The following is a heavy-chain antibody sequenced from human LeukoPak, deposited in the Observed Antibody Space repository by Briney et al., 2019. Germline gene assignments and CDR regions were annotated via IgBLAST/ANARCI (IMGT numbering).Heavy chain of an antibody. CDR1: GGTFSSYA. Sequence: ASVKVSCKASGGTFSSYAISWVRQAPGQRLEWMGWINAGNGNTKYSQEFQGRVTITRDTSASTAYMELSSLRSEDMAVYYCARGHCSGGSCYPFDAFDIWGQGTMVTVSS. CDR2: INAGNGNT. D-gene: IGHD2-15*01. V-gene: IGHV1-3*03. J-gene: IGHJ3*02. CDR3: ARGHCSGGSCYPFDAFDI.